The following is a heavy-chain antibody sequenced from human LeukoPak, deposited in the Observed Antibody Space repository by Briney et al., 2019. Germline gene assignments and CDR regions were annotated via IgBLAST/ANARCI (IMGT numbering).Heavy chain of an antibody. V-gene: IGHV5-10-1*01. J-gene: IGHJ4*02. CDR1: EYSFTSYW. CDR3: ARTYSSGWAFFDY. CDR2: IDPSDSYT. Sequence: GESLKISCKGSEYSFTSYWIGWVRQMPGKGLEWMGRIDPSDSYTNYSPSFQGHVTISADKSISTAYLQWRSLKASDTAIYYCARTYSSGWAFFDYWGQGNMVTVSS. D-gene: IGHD6-19*01.